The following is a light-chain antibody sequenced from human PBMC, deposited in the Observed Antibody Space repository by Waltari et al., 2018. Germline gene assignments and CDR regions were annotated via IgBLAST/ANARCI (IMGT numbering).Light chain of an antibody. CDR1: QSVINY. V-gene: IGKV3-11*01. J-gene: IGKJ1*01. CDR2: KAS. CDR3: QQRSNWPRT. Sequence: GRASQSVINYLAWYQQKPGQAPRLLSYKASYRATGVPARFSGSGSGTDFTLTISSLEPEDFAVYYCQQRSNWPRTFGQGTKVEIK.